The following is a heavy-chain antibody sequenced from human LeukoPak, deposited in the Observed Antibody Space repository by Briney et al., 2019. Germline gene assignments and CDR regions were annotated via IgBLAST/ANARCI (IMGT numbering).Heavy chain of an antibody. V-gene: IGHV1-2*02. J-gene: IGHJ4*02. Sequence: ASVKVSCKASGYTFTGYYMHWVRQAPGQGLEWMGWINPNSGGTNYAQKFQGRVTMTRDMSISTAYMELSRLRSDDTAVYYCARSSTYLPDYAVVYWGQGTLVTVSS. CDR3: ARSSTYLPDYAVVY. D-gene: IGHD4-17*01. CDR2: INPNSGGT. CDR1: GYTFTGYY.